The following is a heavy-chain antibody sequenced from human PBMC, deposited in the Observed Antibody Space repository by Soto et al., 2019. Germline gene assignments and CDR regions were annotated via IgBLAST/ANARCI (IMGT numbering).Heavy chain of an antibody. CDR3: VKEGDSSGFYSYFDT. V-gene: IGHV3-23*01. D-gene: IGHD3-22*01. CDR1: GFTFSRHA. CDR2: ITRSAANT. Sequence: GGSLRLSCAASGFTFSRHAMSWVRQAPGKGLEWVSGITRSAANTFYTDSVRGRFTISRDNSMNTLYLQMDGLGAEDTAVYYCVKEGDSSGFYSYFDTWGQGTQVTVSS. J-gene: IGHJ4*02.